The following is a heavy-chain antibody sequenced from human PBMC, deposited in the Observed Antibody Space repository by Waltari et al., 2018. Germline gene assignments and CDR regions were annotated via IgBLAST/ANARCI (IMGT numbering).Heavy chain of an antibody. CDR3: ARDGGFDF. D-gene: IGHD2-15*01. Sequence: FIDYYMHWGRQAPGQGLEWMGWINPSSGGAKYAQNFQGRVTMTRDTSSRTVYIELSRLTYDDTAMYYCARDGGFDFWGQGTLVSVSS. CDR2: INPSSGGA. CDR1: FIDYY. V-gene: IGHV1-2*02. J-gene: IGHJ4*02.